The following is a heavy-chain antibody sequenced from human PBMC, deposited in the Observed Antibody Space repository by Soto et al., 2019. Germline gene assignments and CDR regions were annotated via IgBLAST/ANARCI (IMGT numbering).Heavy chain of an antibody. D-gene: IGHD3-22*01. CDR2: IIPIFGTA. CDR3: ARESGGYYDSSGYLSY. CDR1: GGTFSRHA. J-gene: IGHJ4*02. Sequence: QVQLVQSGAEVRKPGSSVKVSCKASGGTFSRHAISWVRQAPGQGLEWMGGIIPIFGTANHVQKFQGRVTITADESTSTAYMELSSLRSEDTAVYYCARESGGYYDSSGYLSYWGQGTLVTVSS. V-gene: IGHV1-69*01.